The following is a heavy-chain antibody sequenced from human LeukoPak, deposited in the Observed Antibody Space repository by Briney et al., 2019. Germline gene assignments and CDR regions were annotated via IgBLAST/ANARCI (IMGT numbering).Heavy chain of an antibody. CDR3: ARDRHDVYFDY. V-gene: IGHV4-38-2*02. CDR1: GYSISNAYY. Sequence: SETLSLTCTVSGYSISNAYYWGWIRQPPGKGLEWIGSLYHSGSTYYNPSLKSRVTTSVDTSKNRFSLKLTSVTAADTAVYYCARDRHDVYFDYWGQGTLVTVSS. CDR2: LYHSGST. D-gene: IGHD1-1*01. J-gene: IGHJ4*02.